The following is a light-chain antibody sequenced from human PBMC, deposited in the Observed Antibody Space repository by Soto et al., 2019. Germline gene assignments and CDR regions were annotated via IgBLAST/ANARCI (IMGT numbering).Light chain of an antibody. CDR1: QIISSW. CDR3: QQYRT. J-gene: IGKJ1*01. Sequence: DIQMTQSPSTLSASVGDRVTITCRASQIISSWLAWYRQKPGKAPKLLIYDASSLESGVPSRFSGSGSGTEFTLTISSLQPDDFATYYCQQYRTFGQGTKVDIK. V-gene: IGKV1-5*01. CDR2: DAS.